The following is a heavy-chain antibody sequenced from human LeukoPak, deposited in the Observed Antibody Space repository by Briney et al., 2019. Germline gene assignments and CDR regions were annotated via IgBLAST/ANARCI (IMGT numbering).Heavy chain of an antibody. J-gene: IGHJ4*02. Sequence: GGSLRLPCAASGFNLSSSYMNWVRQAPGKGLEWVSIIYSGGRTYYVDSVKGRFTISKDNSKNTLFLQMNSLRPGDTAVYYCARRTGDDTCCGQGTRVTVSS. CDR1: GFNLSSSY. CDR2: IYSGGRT. CDR3: ARRTGDDTC. V-gene: IGHV3-66*04. D-gene: IGHD7-27*01.